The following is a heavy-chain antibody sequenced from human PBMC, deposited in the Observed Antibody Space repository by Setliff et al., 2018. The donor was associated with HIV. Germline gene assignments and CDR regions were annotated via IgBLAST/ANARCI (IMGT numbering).Heavy chain of an antibody. CDR1: NDSNTSFY. J-gene: IGHJ6*02. V-gene: IGHV4-4*08. CDR3: ARAPYSAYDYTSFHT. Sequence: PSETLSLTCTVSNDSNTSFYWTWIRQPPGKGLEWIGYIYTSGSSNYNPSLKSRVTFSIDTSKNQFSLKLDSVTAADTAVYYCARAPYSAYDYTSFHTWGQGTRVTVSS. CDR2: IYTSGSS. D-gene: IGHD5-12*01.